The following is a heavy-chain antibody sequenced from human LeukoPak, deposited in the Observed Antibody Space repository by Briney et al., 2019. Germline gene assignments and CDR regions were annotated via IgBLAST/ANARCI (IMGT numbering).Heavy chain of an antibody. V-gene: IGHV3-48*04. CDR3: ARVARPFYYGSGSYQMNWFDP. CDR2: IISSSSTI. J-gene: IGHJ5*02. CDR1: GFTFSSYS. D-gene: IGHD3-10*01. Sequence: PGGSLRLSCAASGFTFSSYSMNWVRQAPGKGLEWVSYIISSSSTIYYADSVKGRFTISRDNAKNSLYLQMNSLRAEDTAVYYCARVARPFYYGSGSYQMNWFDPWGQGTLVTVSS.